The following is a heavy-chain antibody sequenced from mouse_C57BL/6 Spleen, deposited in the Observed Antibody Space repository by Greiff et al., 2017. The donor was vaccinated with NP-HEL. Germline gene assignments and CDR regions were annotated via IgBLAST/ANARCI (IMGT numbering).Heavy chain of an antibody. CDR1: GYTFTSYW. J-gene: IGHJ2*01. CDR3: AREGDNWYFDY. D-gene: IGHD4-1*01. CDR2: IDPSDSET. Sequence: VQLQQSGAELVRPGSSVKLSCKASGYTFTSYWMHWVKQRPIQGLEWIGNIDPSDSETHYNQKFKDKATLTVDKSSSTAYMQLSSLTSEDAAVYYCAREGDNWYFDYWGQGTTLTVSS. V-gene: IGHV1-52*01.